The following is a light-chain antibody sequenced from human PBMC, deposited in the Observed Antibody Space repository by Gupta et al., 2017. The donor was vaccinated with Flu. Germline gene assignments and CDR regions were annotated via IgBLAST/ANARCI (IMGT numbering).Light chain of an antibody. Sequence: PASLAASVGDRVTITCRASQSVSTYLKWYQQKPGKAPKLLIYAVSSLQSGVPARFSGSGSGTEFTLTISSLQAEDFAAYYCQQGSVYPLTFGGGTNVEIK. CDR1: QSVSTY. J-gene: IGKJ4*01. CDR3: QQGSVYPLT. CDR2: AVS. V-gene: IGKV1-39*01.